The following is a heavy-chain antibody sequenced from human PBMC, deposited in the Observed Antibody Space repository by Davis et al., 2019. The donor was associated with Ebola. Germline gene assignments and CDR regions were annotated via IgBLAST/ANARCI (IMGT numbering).Heavy chain of an antibody. CDR1: GGSISSYY. CDR3: ARFERDYGDYYFDY. V-gene: IGHV4-59*08. J-gene: IGHJ4*02. D-gene: IGHD4-17*01. CDR2: IYYSGST. Sequence: MPSETLSLTCTVSGGSISSYYWSWIRQPPGKGLEWIGYIYYSGSTNYNPSLKSRVTISVDTSKNQFSLKLSSVTAADTAVYYCARFERDYGDYYFDYWGQGTLVTVSS.